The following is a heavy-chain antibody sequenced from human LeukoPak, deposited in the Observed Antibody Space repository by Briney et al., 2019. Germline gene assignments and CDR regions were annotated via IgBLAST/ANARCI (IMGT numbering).Heavy chain of an antibody. CDR1: GGSISSGGYY. CDR3: ARVRRLPPPPYYFDY. J-gene: IGHJ4*02. Sequence: PSETLSLTCTVSGGSISSGGYYWSWIRQHPGKGLEWIGYIYYSGSTYYNPSLKSRVTISVDTSKNQFSLKLSSVTAADTAVYYCARVRRLPPPPYYFDYWGQGTLVTVSS. D-gene: IGHD5-18*01. V-gene: IGHV4-31*03. CDR2: IYYSGST.